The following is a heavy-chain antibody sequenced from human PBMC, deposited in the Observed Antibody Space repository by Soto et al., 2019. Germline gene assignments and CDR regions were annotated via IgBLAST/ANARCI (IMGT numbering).Heavy chain of an antibody. Sequence: GASVKVSCKASGGTFSSYAISWVRQAPGQGLEWMGGIIPIFGTANYAQKFQGRVTITADESTSTAYMELSSLRSEDTAVYYCAGNQDGYNGDFDYWGQGTLVTVSS. J-gene: IGHJ4*02. V-gene: IGHV1-69*13. CDR1: GGTFSSYA. CDR2: IIPIFGTA. D-gene: IGHD5-12*01. CDR3: AGNQDGYNGDFDY.